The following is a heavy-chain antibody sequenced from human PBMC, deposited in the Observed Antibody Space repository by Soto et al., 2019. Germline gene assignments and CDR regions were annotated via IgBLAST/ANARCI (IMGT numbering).Heavy chain of an antibody. CDR3: GRSWYYGSEKYGMDV. Sequence: QITLKESGPTLVKPTQTLTLTCTFSGFSLSTSGVGVGWIRQPPGKALEWLALIYWDDDMRYSPSLKSRLTNSKDRPKSQVVRTITNMSAVDTAAYYCGRSWYYGSEKYGMDVWGQGTTVTVCS. V-gene: IGHV2-5*02. CDR2: IYWDDDM. CDR1: GFSLSTSGVG. J-gene: IGHJ6*02. D-gene: IGHD3-10*01.